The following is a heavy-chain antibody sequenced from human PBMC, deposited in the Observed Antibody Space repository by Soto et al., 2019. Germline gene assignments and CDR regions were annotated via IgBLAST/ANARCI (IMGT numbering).Heavy chain of an antibody. D-gene: IGHD4-17*01. J-gene: IGHJ4*02. CDR2: IYYSGST. V-gene: IGHV4-39*07. Sequence: SETLSLTCTVSGGSISSSSYYWGWIRQPPGKGLEWIGSIYYSGSTYYNPSLKSRVTISVDTSKNQFSLKLSSVTAADTAVYYCARGITVTTQMYYFDYWGQGTRVTVS. CDR1: GGSISSSSYY. CDR3: ARGITVTTQMYYFDY.